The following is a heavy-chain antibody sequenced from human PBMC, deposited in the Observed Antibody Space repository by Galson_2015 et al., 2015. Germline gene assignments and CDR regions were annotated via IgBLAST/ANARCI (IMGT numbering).Heavy chain of an antibody. J-gene: IGHJ6*02. V-gene: IGHV3-53*01. CDR2: IYSGGST. CDR3: ARTPIFGVVTYYYGMDV. D-gene: IGHD3-3*01. Sequence: SLRLSCAASGFTVSSNYMSWVRQAPGKGLEWVSVIYSGGSTYYADSVKGRFTISRDNSKNTLYLQMNSLRAEDTAVYYCARTPIFGVVTYYYGMDVWGQGTTVTVSS. CDR1: GFTVSSNY.